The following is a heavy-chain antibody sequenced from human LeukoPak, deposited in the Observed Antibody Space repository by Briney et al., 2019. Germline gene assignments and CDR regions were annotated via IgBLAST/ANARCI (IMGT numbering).Heavy chain of an antibody. J-gene: IGHJ5*02. CDR3: ARGRVSGTTLVTWFDT. V-gene: IGHV1-69*05. Sequence: SVKVSCKASGYTFTGYYMHWVRQAPGQGLEWLGGIISISPTANYAQKFQDRVTMNMDESTTTAFMELSSLRSDDTAVYYCARGRVSGTTLVTWFDTWGQGTLVTVSS. CDR1: GYTFTGYY. D-gene: IGHD5-18*01. CDR2: IISISPTA.